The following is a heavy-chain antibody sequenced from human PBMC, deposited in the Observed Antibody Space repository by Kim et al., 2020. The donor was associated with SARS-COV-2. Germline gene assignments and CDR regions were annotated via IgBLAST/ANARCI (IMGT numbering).Heavy chain of an antibody. V-gene: IGHV1-46*01. Sequence: GGSTSYAQKFQGRVTMTRDTSTSTVYMELSSLRSEDTAVYYCARQPVDYWGQGTLVTVSS. J-gene: IGHJ4*02. CDR3: ARQPVDY. CDR2: GGST.